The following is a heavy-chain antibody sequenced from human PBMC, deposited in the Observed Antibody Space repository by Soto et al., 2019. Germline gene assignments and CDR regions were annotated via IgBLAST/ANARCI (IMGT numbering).Heavy chain of an antibody. Sequence: VKVSCKASGYTFTGYYMHWVRQAPGQGLEWMGGIIPNIGGTNYAQKFQGRVTITADESTSTAYMELSSLRSEDTAVYYCASKSRTAYYFDYWGQGTLVTVSS. CDR2: IIPNIGGT. CDR3: ASKSRTAYYFDY. CDR1: GYTFTGYY. J-gene: IGHJ4*02. V-gene: IGHV1-69*13.